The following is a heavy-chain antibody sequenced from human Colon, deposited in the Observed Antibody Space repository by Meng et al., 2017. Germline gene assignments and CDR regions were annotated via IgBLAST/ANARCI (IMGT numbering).Heavy chain of an antibody. Sequence: HVHMQESGPGVVKPSHTLSHTSITSAGSVNSAAYYCNWICHSPGKCLEWLGYVHSSGNTNYTPSLKARLTMSLDTSKNQFSLRLTSVTAADTAVYYCARNPVIPDARTFDFWGQGALVTVSS. J-gene: IGHJ4*02. CDR3: ARNPVIPDARTFDF. CDR2: VHSSGNT. V-gene: IGHV4-30-4*01. CDR1: AGSVNSAAYY. D-gene: IGHD2-2*01.